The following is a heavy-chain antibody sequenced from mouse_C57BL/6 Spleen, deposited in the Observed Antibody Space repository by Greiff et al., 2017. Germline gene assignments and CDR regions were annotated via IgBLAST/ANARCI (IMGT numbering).Heavy chain of an antibody. CDR3: TRVSPITTVVDGYAMDY. CDR2: ISSGGDYI. D-gene: IGHD1-1*01. CDR1: GFTFSSYA. J-gene: IGHJ4*01. V-gene: IGHV5-9-1*02. Sequence: EVMLVESGEGLVKPGGSLKLSCAASGFTFSSYAMSWVRQTPEKRLEWVAYISSGGDYIYYADTVKGRFTISRDNARNTLYLQMSSLKSEDTAMYYCTRVSPITTVVDGYAMDYWGQGTSVTVSS.